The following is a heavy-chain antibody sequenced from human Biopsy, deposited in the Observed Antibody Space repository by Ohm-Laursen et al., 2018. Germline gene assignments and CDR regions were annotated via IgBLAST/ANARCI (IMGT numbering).Heavy chain of an antibody. CDR1: GASITSGGYH. CDR3: ATIPGSYGVRCFEP. D-gene: IGHD3-16*01. V-gene: IGHV4-31*03. Sequence: SQTLSLTCTVSGASITSGGYHWSWIRQHPGMGLEWVGSIYNSGSTDYNPSLKSRISLSVDTSKNQPSLNLRSVTAADTAVYYCATIPGSYGVRCFEPWGQGTLVTVSS. J-gene: IGHJ5*02. CDR2: IYNSGST.